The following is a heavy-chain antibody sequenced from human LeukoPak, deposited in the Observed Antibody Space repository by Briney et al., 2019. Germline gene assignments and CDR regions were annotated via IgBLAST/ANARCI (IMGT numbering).Heavy chain of an antibody. J-gene: IGHJ6*04. Sequence: GASLRLSCAASGFTFSSYWMSWVRQAPGKGLEWVANIKQDGSEKYYVDSVKGRFTISRDNAKNSLYLQMNSLRAEDTAVYYCARDAATGTTYYYYGMDVWGKGTTVTVSS. CDR2: IKQDGSEK. CDR1: GFTFSSYW. D-gene: IGHD1-1*01. CDR3: ARDAATGTTYYYYGMDV. V-gene: IGHV3-7*03.